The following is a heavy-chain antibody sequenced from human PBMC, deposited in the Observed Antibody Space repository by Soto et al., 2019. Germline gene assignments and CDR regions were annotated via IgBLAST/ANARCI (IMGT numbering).Heavy chain of an antibody. Sequence: ASVKVSCKASGFTFSGYYSHWVRQAPGQGLEWMGRIIANSGGTKYAQKFQGCVTMTRDTSINTAYMDLSNLRSNDTAVYYCARGAYCSAAGCHFNFDLWGQGTLVTVSS. CDR3: ARGAYCSAAGCHFNFDL. D-gene: IGHD2-15*01. J-gene: IGHJ4*02. CDR2: IIANSGGT. V-gene: IGHV1-2*04. CDR1: GFTFSGYY.